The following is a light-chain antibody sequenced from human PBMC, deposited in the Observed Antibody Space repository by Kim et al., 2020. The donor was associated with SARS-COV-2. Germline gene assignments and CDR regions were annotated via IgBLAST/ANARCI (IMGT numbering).Light chain of an antibody. CDR1: SSDVGGYNH. V-gene: IGLV2-8*01. CDR2: DVY. CDR3: SSYAGSSSLV. J-gene: IGLJ3*02. Sequence: GQSVTISCSGTSSDVGGYNHVSWYQQHPGKAPKLMIYDVYTRPSGVPDRFSGSRSGNTASLTVSGLQAEDEADYYCSSYAGSSSLVFGGGTQLTVL.